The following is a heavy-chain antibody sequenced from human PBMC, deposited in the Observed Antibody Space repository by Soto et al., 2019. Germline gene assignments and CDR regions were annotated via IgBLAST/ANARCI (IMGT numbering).Heavy chain of an antibody. CDR1: GGTFSSYA. CDR3: ARGIRLPSVLGAYPSEY. D-gene: IGHD3-10*01. CDR2: IIPIFCTA. V-gene: IGHV1-69*01. J-gene: IGHJ4*02. Sequence: QVQLVQSGAEVKKPGSSVKVSCKASGGTFSSYAISWVRQAPGQGLEWLGGIIPIFCTANYAQKFQGRVTITADESTSTAYMELSSLRSEDTAVYYCARGIRLPSVLGAYPSEYWGQGTLVTVSS.